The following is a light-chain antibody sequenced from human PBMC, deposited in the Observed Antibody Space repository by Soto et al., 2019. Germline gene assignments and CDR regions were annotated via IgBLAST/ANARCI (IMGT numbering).Light chain of an antibody. CDR2: DVT. CDR1: SSNVGNYNF. Sequence: QSVLTQPRSVSGSPGQSVTISCTGTSSNVGNYNFVSWYQQHPGKAPKFMIYDVTKRPSGVPDRFSGSKSGNTASLTISGLRVENGTVYYCCSYPGDYSYVFGPGTKVPVL. J-gene: IGLJ1*01. V-gene: IGLV2-11*01. CDR3: CSYPGDYSYV.